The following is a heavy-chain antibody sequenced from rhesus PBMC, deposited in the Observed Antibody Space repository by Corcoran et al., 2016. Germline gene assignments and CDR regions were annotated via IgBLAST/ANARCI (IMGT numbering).Heavy chain of an antibody. CDR1: GFTFDDYA. J-gene: IGHJ4*01. CDR2: ISWSGGST. CDR3: ARDLEGLADY. V-gene: IGHV3-201*01. Sequence: EVQLVESGGGVVQPGGSLRLSCAASGFTFDDYAMHWIRQAPGKGLEWVSVISWSGGSTYDADSVKGQFTISRDNAKNSLYLQMGSLRAEDTALYYCARDLEGLADYWGQGVLVTVSS.